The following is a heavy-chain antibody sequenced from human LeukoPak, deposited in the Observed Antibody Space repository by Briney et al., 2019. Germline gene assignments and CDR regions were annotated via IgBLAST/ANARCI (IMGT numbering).Heavy chain of an antibody. CDR2: INPNSGGT. D-gene: IGHD4-11*01. V-gene: IGHV1-2*06. CDR3: AKVGGYSNSRHAFDI. Sequence: ASVKVSCKASGYTFTGYYMHWVRQAPGQGLEWMGRINPNSGGTNYAQKFQGRVTMTRDTSISTAYMELSRLVSDDTAVYYCAKVGGYSNSRHAFDIRGQGTMVTVSS. J-gene: IGHJ3*02. CDR1: GYTFTGYY.